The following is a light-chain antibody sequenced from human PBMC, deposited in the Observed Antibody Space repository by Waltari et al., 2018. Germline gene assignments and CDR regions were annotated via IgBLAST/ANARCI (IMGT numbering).Light chain of an antibody. CDR3: QQFYHSPVT. Sequence: DLVMTHAPAPLAGSLGDRAPIHCKSSQSVLFNSNNKNYLAWYPQKPGQHPKLLIYWASTRESGVPDRFSGSGSGTDFVLTISSLQAEDVAVYYCQQFYHSPVTFGQGTKVEIK. CDR1: QSVLFNSNNKNY. J-gene: IGKJ1*01. CDR2: WAS. V-gene: IGKV4-1*01.